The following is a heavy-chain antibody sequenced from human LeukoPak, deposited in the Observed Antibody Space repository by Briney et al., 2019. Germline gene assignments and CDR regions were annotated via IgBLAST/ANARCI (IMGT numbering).Heavy chain of an antibody. D-gene: IGHD6-13*01. V-gene: IGHV5-51*01. J-gene: IGHJ4*02. CDR3: ARLGRSGYSSSWLDY. CDR2: IYPGDSDI. CDR1: GYSFTNYR. Sequence: GESLKISCKGSGYSFTNYRIGWVRPMPGKGLEWMGIIYPGDSDIRYSPSFQGQVTISADKSISTAYLQWSSLKASDTAMYYCARLGRSGYSSSWLDYWGQGTLVTVSS.